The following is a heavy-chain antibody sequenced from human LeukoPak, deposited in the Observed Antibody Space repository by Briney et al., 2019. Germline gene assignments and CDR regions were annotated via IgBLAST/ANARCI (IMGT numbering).Heavy chain of an antibody. CDR1: GGSFTGYY. D-gene: IGHD3-16*02. CDR2: INHSGST. V-gene: IGHV4-34*01. Sequence: SETLSLTCAVYGGSFTGYYWSWIRQPPGKGLEWIGEINHSGSTNYNPSLKSRVTISVDTSKNQFSLKLSSVTAADTAMYYCARVMITFGGVIGLLVDYWGQGTLVTVSS. CDR3: ARVMITFGGVIGLLVDY. J-gene: IGHJ4*02.